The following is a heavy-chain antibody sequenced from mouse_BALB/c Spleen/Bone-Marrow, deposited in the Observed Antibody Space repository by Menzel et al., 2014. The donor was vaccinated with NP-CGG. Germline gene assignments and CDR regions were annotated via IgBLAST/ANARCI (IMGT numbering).Heavy chain of an antibody. CDR3: ARWGSFAY. CDR1: GYTFSSYW. J-gene: IGHJ3*01. D-gene: IGHD1-1*01. Sequence: QVQLQQSGAELMKPGASVKISCKATGYTFSSYWIEWVKQRPGHGLEWIGEIIPGSGSTNYNEKFKGKATFTADTSSNTAFMQLSSLTSEDSAVYYFARWGSFAYWGQGTLVTVSA. CDR2: IIPGSGST. V-gene: IGHV1-9*01.